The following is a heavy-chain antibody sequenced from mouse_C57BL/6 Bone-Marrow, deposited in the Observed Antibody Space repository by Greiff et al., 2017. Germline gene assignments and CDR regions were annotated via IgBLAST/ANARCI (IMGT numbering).Heavy chain of an antibody. V-gene: IGHV1-69*01. Sequence: VQLQQPGAELVMPGASVKLSCKASGYTFTSYWMHWVKPRPGQGLEWIGEIDPSDSYTNYNQKFKGKSTLTVDKSSSTAYMQLSSLTSEDSAVYYCAFTTVVALHWYFDVWGTGTTVTVSS. CDR2: IDPSDSYT. J-gene: IGHJ1*03. D-gene: IGHD1-1*01. CDR1: GYTFTSYW. CDR3: AFTTVVALHWYFDV.